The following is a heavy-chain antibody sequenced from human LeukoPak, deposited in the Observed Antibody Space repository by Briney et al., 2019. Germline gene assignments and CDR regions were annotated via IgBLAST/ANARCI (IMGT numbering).Heavy chain of an antibody. Sequence: PGGSLRLSCAASGFTFSSYGMHWVRQAPGKGLEWVAVIWYDGSNKYYADSVKGRFTISRDNSKNTLYLQMNSLRAEDTAVYYCASGDSVYDYFFDYWGQGTLVTVSS. CDR2: IWYDGSNK. CDR1: GFTFSSYG. CDR3: ASGDSVYDYFFDY. D-gene: IGHD5/OR15-5a*01. V-gene: IGHV3-33*01. J-gene: IGHJ4*02.